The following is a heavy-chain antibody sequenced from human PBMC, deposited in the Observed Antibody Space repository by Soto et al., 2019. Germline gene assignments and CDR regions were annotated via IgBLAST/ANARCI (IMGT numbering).Heavy chain of an antibody. CDR3: AKDRAPTTRSVVGARRQMNWFDP. J-gene: IGHJ5*02. V-gene: IGHV3-23*01. Sequence: EVQLLESGGGLVQPGGSLRLSCAASGFTFSSYAMSWVRQAPGKGLEWVSAISGSGGSTYYADAVKGRFTISRDNSKNTLYLQMNSLRAEYTAVYYYAKDRAPTTRSVVGARRQMNWFDPWGQGTLVTVSS. CDR1: GFTFSSYA. D-gene: IGHD2-15*01. CDR2: ISGSGGST.